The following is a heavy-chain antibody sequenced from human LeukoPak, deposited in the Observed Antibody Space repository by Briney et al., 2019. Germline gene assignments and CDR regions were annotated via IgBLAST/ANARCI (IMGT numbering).Heavy chain of an antibody. CDR3: AKDQGVTGTGDWFDA. J-gene: IGHJ5*02. D-gene: IGHD1-20*01. Sequence: GGSLRLSCAASGFTFSNYGMSWFRQAPGKGLEWVSGLSSSGFSTYYADSVKGRFTTSRDSSKNTLYLQMNSLRAEDTAVYYCAKDQGVTGTGDWFDAWGQGTLVTVSS. CDR2: LSSSGFST. V-gene: IGHV3-23*01. CDR1: GFTFSNYG.